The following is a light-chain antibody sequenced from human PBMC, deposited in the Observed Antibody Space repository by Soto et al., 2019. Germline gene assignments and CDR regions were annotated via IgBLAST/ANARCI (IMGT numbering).Light chain of an antibody. V-gene: IGKV3-15*01. Sequence: EIVLTQSPATLSVSPGQRATLSCRASQSISRNLAWYQQKPGQAPRLFIYETSTRATGVPARFSGSRSGTEFTLTINSLQSEDFAVYYCQRYNNWPLTFGGGTKVDIK. CDR1: QSISRN. CDR3: QRYNNWPLT. J-gene: IGKJ4*01. CDR2: ETS.